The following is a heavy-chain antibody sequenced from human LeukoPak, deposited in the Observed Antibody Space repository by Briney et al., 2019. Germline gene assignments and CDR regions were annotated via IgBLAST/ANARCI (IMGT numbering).Heavy chain of an antibody. J-gene: IGHJ4*02. CDR1: GGSISSGSYY. Sequence: SQXXSLTCTVSGGSISSGSYYWSWIRQPAGKGLEWIGRIYTSGSTNYNPSLKSRVTISVDTSKNQFSLKLSSVTAADTAVYYCARGNGYYFDYWGQGTLVTVSS. V-gene: IGHV4-61*02. CDR3: ARGNGYYFDY. CDR2: IYTSGST.